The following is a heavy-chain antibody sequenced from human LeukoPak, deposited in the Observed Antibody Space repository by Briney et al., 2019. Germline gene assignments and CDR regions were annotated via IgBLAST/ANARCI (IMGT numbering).Heavy chain of an antibody. D-gene: IGHD4-17*01. V-gene: IGHV3-48*01. J-gene: IGHJ3*02. CDR1: GFTFSSYS. CDR2: ISSSSSTI. Sequence: GGSLRLSCAASGFTFSSYSMNWVRQAPGKGLEWVSYISSSSSTIYYADSVKGRFTISRDNAKNSLYLQMNSLRVDDTAVYYCAKDPNGDYVGAFDSWGQGTMVTVS. CDR3: AKDPNGDYVGAFDS.